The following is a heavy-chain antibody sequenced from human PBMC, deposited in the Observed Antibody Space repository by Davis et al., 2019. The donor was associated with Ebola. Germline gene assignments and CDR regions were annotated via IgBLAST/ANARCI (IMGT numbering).Heavy chain of an antibody. CDR3: ARIAAAGIYYYYGMDV. CDR1: GGSFSGYY. CDR2: INHSGST. J-gene: IGHJ6*02. D-gene: IGHD6-13*01. V-gene: IGHV4-34*01. Sequence: SETLSLTCAVYGGSFSGYYWSWIRQPPGKGLEWIGEINHSGSTNYNPSLKSRVTISVDTVKNQFSLKLSSVTATDTAVYYCARIAAAGIYYYYGMDVWGQGTTVTVSS.